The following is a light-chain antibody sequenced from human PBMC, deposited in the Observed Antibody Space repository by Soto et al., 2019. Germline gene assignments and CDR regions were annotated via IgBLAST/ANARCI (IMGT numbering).Light chain of an antibody. CDR1: SSDVGGYNY. V-gene: IGLV2-14*01. CDR2: DVS. J-gene: IGLJ1*01. CDR3: NSYTSSSTDV. Sequence: QSVLTQPASVSGSPGQSITISCTGTSSDVGGYNYVSWYQQHPGKAPKLMIYDVSNRPSGVSNRFSGSKSGNTASLTISGLQADDEADYYCNSYTSSSTDVFGTGTKVA.